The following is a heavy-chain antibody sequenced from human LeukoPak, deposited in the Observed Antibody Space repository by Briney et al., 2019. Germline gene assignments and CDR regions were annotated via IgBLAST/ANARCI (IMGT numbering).Heavy chain of an antibody. CDR2: ISSSSSYI. V-gene: IGHV3-21*01. Sequence: GGSLRLSCAASGFTFSSYSMNWVRQAPGKGLEWVSSISSSSSYIYYADSVKGRFTISRDNAKNSLYLQMNSLRAEDTAVYYCARDRSGGSYYVFDYWGQGTLATVSS. CDR3: ARDRSGGSYYVFDY. J-gene: IGHJ4*02. D-gene: IGHD2-15*01. CDR1: GFTFSSYS.